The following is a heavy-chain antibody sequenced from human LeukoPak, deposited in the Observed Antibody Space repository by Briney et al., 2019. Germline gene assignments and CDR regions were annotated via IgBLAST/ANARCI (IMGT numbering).Heavy chain of an antibody. CDR1: GFTFSSYS. J-gene: IGHJ4*02. V-gene: IGHV3-48*01. CDR2: ISSSSSTI. D-gene: IGHD2-8*01. Sequence: GGSLRLSCAASGFTFSSYSMNWVRQAPGKGLEWVSYISSSSSTIYYADSVKGRFTISRDNSKNTLYLQMNSLRAEDTAVYYCARDLGYCANGVCHTRFDYWGQGTLVAVSS. CDR3: ARDLGYCANGVCHTRFDY.